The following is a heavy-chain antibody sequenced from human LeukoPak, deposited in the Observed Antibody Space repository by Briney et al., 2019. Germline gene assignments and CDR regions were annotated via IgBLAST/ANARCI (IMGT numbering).Heavy chain of an antibody. Sequence: GGSLRLSCAASGFTFHAYALHWVRQAPGKGLDWVSGISWNGANIDYADSVKGRFTISRDNAKNSLYLQMNSLRAEDTAVYYCARDSSGSYRPGFDYWGQGTLVTVSS. D-gene: IGHD1-26*01. CDR3: ARDSSGSYRPGFDY. CDR1: GFTFHAYA. J-gene: IGHJ4*02. CDR2: ISWNGANI. V-gene: IGHV3-9*01.